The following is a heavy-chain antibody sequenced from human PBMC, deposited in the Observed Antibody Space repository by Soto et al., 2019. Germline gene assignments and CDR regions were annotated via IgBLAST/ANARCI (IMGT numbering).Heavy chain of an antibody. CDR3: SRTSTGTFGDY. CDR2: NRNKDNGYTT. D-gene: IGHD1-7*01. V-gene: IGHV3-72*01. J-gene: IGHJ4*02. CDR1: GFTFSDHY. Sequence: GGSLRLSCAASGFTFSDHYVDWVRQAPGKGLEWVGRNRNKDNGYTTEYAASVKGRFTISRDDSKNSVYLQMDSLKTEETAVYYCSRTSTGTFGDYWGQGILVTVSS.